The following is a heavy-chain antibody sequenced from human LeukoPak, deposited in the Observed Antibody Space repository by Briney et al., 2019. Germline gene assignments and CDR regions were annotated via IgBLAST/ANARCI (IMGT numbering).Heavy chain of an antibody. CDR1: GFTFSSYA. CDR3: ASRPNDSSGYYYL. CDR2: ISGSGGST. V-gene: IGHV3-23*01. J-gene: IGHJ4*02. Sequence: PGGSLRLSCAASGFTFSSYAMSWVRQAPGKGLEWVSAISGSGGSTYYADSVKGRFTISRDNSKNTLYLQMNSLRAEDTAVYYCASRPNDSSGYYYLWGQGTLVTVSS. D-gene: IGHD3-22*01.